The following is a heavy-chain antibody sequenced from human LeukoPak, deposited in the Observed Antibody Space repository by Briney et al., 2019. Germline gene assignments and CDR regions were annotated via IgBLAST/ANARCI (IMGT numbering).Heavy chain of an antibody. CDR3: ARDDCSSISCYHNWFDP. V-gene: IGHV3-7*01. D-gene: IGHD2-2*01. CDR2: IKQDGSEK. Sequence: GGSLRLSCAASGFTFSSYWMSWVRQAPGKGLEWVANIKQDGSEKYYVDSVKGRFTISRDNAKNSLYLQMNSLRAEDTAVYYCARDDCSSISCYHNWFDPWGQGTLVAVSS. CDR1: GFTFSSYW. J-gene: IGHJ5*02.